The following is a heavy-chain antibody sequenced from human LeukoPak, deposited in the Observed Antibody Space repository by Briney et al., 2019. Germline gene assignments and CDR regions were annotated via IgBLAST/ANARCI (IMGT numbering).Heavy chain of an antibody. J-gene: IGHJ3*02. CDR1: GGSISSGDYY. Sequence: SQTLSLTCTVSGGSISSGDYYWSWIRQPPGKGLEWIGYIYYSGSTYYNPSLKSRVTISVGTSKNQFSLKLSSVTAADTAVYYCASIRGGYSYGYDAFDIWGQGTMVTVSS. CDR2: IYYSGST. V-gene: IGHV4-30-4*08. D-gene: IGHD5-18*01. CDR3: ASIRGGYSYGYDAFDI.